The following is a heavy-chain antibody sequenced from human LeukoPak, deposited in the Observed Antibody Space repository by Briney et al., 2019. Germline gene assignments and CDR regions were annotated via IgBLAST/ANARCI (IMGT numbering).Heavy chain of an antibody. CDR2: IHYSGST. CDR1: GDSISSYY. V-gene: IGHV4-59*01. CDR3: ARGQAYYDIFTGPYSGGYYYMDV. J-gene: IGHJ6*03. D-gene: IGHD3-9*01. Sequence: SSETLSLTCTVSGDSISSYYWSWIRQPPGKGLEWIGHIHYSGSTKYNPSLKSRGTISVDKSKSQFSLKLSSVTAADTAVYYCARGQAYYDIFTGPYSGGYYYMDVCGKGTTVTVSS.